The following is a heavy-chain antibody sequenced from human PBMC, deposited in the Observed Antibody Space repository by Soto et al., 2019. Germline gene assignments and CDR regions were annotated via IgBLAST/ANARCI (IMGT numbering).Heavy chain of an antibody. D-gene: IGHD3-10*01. CDR1: GFTVSSNY. CDR2: IYSGGST. CDR3: ARDNSRGVIAEPYYYYGMDV. Sequence: EVQLVESGGGLVQPGGSLRLSCAASGFTVSSNYMSWVRQAPGKGLEWVSVIYSGGSTYYADSVKGRFTISRDNSKNTLYLQMNSLRAEDTAVYYCARDNSRGVIAEPYYYYGMDVWGQGTTVTVSS. V-gene: IGHV3-66*01. J-gene: IGHJ6*02.